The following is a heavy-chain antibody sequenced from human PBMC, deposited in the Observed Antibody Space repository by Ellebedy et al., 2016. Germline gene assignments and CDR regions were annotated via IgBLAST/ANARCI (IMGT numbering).Heavy chain of an antibody. D-gene: IGHD3-16*01. Sequence: GESLKISCAASGFTFSNYWMSWVRQAPGKGLEWVANIKEDGSESHYVDSVKGRFTISKDNAKNSLYLQMNSLRAEDTAVYYCASFGDRRYFDYWGQGALVTVSS. CDR1: GFTFSNYW. V-gene: IGHV3-7*01. CDR3: ASFGDRRYFDY. CDR2: IKEDGSES. J-gene: IGHJ4*02.